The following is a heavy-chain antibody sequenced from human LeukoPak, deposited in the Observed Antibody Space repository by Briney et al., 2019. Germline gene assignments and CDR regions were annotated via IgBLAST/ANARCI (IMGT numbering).Heavy chain of an antibody. Sequence: KPSETLSLTCTVSGGSMSSSSYYWGWIRQPPGKGLEWIGSIYYIGSTYYNPSLKSRVTISVDTSKNQFSLKLTSVTAADTAVYYCARGYYDVSTRHPKNFDYWGQGTLVTVSS. D-gene: IGHD3-9*01. CDR3: ARGYYDVSTRHPKNFDY. CDR2: IYYIGST. CDR1: GGSMSSSSYY. J-gene: IGHJ4*02. V-gene: IGHV4-39*01.